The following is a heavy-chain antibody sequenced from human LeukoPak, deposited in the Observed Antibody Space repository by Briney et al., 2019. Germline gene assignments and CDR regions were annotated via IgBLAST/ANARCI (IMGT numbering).Heavy chain of an antibody. J-gene: IGHJ4*02. CDR2: ISGSGGST. D-gene: IGHD3-9*01. Sequence: GGSLRLSCAASGFTFSSYAMSWVRQAPGKGLEWVSAISGSGGSTYYADSVKGRFTISRDNSKNTLYLQMNSLRAEDTAVYYCAKDLTGLRYFDWLSSAFDYWGQGTLVTVSS. CDR3: AKDLTGLRYFDWLSSAFDY. CDR1: GFTFSSYA. V-gene: IGHV3-23*01.